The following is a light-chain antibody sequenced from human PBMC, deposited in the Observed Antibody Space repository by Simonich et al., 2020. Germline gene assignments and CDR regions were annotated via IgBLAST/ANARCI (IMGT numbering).Light chain of an antibody. CDR3: CSYAGSYTLV. Sequence: QSALTQPSSVSGSPGQSVTISCTGTSSDVGGYNYVSWYQQHPGKAPKLMIYDVSKRPSGVPDRFSGSKSGNTASQTISGLQAEDEADYYCCSYAGSYTLVFGGGTKLTVL. CDR1: SSDVGGYNY. CDR2: DVS. J-gene: IGLJ2*01. V-gene: IGLV2-11*01.